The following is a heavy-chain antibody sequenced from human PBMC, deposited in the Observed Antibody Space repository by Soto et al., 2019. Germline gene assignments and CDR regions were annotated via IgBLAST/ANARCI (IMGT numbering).Heavy chain of an antibody. D-gene: IGHD6-6*01. J-gene: IGHJ4*02. CDR3: EKDLYSSSLCFDY. CDR2: ISWNSGSI. V-gene: IGHV3-9*01. CDR1: GFTFDDYA. Sequence: EVQLVESGGGLVQPGRSLRLSCAASGFTFDDYAMHWVRQAPGKGLEWVSGISWNSGSIGYADSVKGRFTISRDNAQKHLYQQMKSLSAEDTALYYCEKDLYSSSLCFDYWGQGTLVTVSS.